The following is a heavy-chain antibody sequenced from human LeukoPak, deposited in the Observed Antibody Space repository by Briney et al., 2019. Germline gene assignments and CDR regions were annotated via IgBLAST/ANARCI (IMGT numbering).Heavy chain of an antibody. D-gene: IGHD6-13*01. CDR1: GFTFSSYA. V-gene: IGHV3-64*01. CDR2: ISSNGGST. CDR3: ARVGPKTDPRYSSSLYSFDY. Sequence: GGSLRLSCAASGFTFSSYAMHWVRQAPGKGLEYVSAISSNGGSTYYANSVKGRFTISRDNSKNTLYLQMGSLRSEDTAVYYCARVGPKTDPRYSSSLYSFDYWGQGTLVTVSS. J-gene: IGHJ4*02.